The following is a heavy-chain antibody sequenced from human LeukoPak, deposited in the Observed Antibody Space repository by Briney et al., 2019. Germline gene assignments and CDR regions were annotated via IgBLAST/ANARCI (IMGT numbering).Heavy chain of an antibody. V-gene: IGHV2-5*01. CDR3: AHKIPGYQLLPFDY. CDR2: IYWNDDK. J-gene: IGHJ4*02. CDR1: GFSLSTSGVG. D-gene: IGHD2-2*01. Sequence: ASGPTLVNPTQTLTLTCTFSGFSLSTSGVGVGWIRQPPGKALEWLALIYWNDDKRYSPSLKSRLTITKDTSKNQVVLTMTNMDPVDTATYYCAHKIPGYQLLPFDYWGQGTLVTVSS.